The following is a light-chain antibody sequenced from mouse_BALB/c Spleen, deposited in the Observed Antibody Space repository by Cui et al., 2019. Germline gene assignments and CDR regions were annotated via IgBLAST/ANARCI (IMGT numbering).Light chain of an antibody. V-gene: IGKV10-94*01. CDR2: KAS. Sequence: DIQMNQSPSSLSASLGDTITITCHASQNINVWLSWYQQKPGNIPKLLIYKASNLHTGVPPRFSGSGSGTGFTLTISSLQPEDIATYYCQQGQSYPWTFGGGTKLEIK. J-gene: IGKJ1*01. CDR1: QNINVW. CDR3: QQGQSYPWT.